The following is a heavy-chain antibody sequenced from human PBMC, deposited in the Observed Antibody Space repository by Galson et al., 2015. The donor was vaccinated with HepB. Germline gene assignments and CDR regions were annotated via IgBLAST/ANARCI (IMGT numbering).Heavy chain of an antibody. V-gene: IGHV5-51*01. D-gene: IGHD3-10*01. CDR2: IYPGDSDT. CDR1: GYSFTSYW. CDR3: ARNSMVRGVIITEDV. Sequence: QSGAEVKKPGESLKISCKGSGYSFTSYWIGWVRQMPGKDLEWMGIIYPGDSDTRYSPSFQDQVTISADKSISTAYLQWSSLKASDTAMYYCARNSMVRGVIITEDVWGQGTLVTVSS. J-gene: IGHJ4*02.